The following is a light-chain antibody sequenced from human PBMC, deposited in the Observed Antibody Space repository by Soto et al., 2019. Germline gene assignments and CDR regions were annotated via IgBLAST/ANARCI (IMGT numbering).Light chain of an antibody. CDR2: LNNDGSH. CDR1: RGHNSYA. Sequence: QLVLTQPPSASASLGASVKLTCTLSRGHNSYAIAWHQQQPEKGPRYLMKLNNDGSHSKGDGIPDRFSGSSAGAERYLTISSLQSEDEADYYCQTWSTDIRVFGGGTKLTVL. CDR3: QTWSTDIRV. J-gene: IGLJ3*02. V-gene: IGLV4-69*01.